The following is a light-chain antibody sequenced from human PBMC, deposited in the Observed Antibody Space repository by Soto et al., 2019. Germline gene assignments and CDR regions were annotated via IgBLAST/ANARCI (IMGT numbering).Light chain of an antibody. CDR2: EVT. CDR3: SSFTSTSTRL. J-gene: IGLJ1*01. V-gene: IGLV2-14*01. CDR1: SIDVGSYDY. Sequence: SAVTQPASVSGSPGQSITISCTASSIDVGSYDYVSWYQQHQGKAPNLIIYEVTDRPSGVSNRFSGSKSGNTASLTISGLQAEDEADYYCSSFTSTSTRLFGSGTKVTV.